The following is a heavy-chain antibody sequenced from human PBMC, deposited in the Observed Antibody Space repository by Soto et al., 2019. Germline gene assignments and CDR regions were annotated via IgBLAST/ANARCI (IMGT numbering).Heavy chain of an antibody. Sequence: PSETLSLTCTVSGGSISSYYWSWIRQPPGKGLEWIGYIYYSGSTNYNPSLKSRVTISVDTSKNQFSLKLSSVTAADTAVYYCARDPGVLRFLERSLKGGQYYYYGMDVWGQGTTVTVSS. CDR2: IYYSGST. D-gene: IGHD3-3*01. CDR3: ARDPGVLRFLERSLKGGQYYYYGMDV. J-gene: IGHJ6*02. CDR1: GGSISSYY. V-gene: IGHV4-59*01.